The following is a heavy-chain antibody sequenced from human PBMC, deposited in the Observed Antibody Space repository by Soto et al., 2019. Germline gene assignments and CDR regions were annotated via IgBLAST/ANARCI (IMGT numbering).Heavy chain of an antibody. V-gene: IGHV1-69*02. CDR1: GGTFNSYT. Sequence: QVQLVQSGAEVKKPGSSVKVSCKASGGTFNSYTISCVRQAPGQGLEWMGRIIPILDIANYAQKFQGRVTIIADKSTSTAYLELSSLRSEDTAVYYCAWAEVSSSWHNSWGQGTLVTVSS. D-gene: IGHD6-13*01. CDR2: IIPILDIA. J-gene: IGHJ4*02. CDR3: AWAEVSSSWHNS.